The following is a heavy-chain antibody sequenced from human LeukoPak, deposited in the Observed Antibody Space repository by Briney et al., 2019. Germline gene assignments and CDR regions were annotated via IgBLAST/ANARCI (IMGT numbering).Heavy chain of an antibody. CDR1: GGTFSSYA. Sequence: GASVKVSCKASGGTFSSYAISWVRQAPGQGLEWMGGIIPIFGTANYAQKFQGRVTITTDESTSTAYMELSSLRSEDTAVYYCARDGGPGPYYYYYMDVWGKGTTVTVSS. D-gene: IGHD1-14*01. CDR2: IIPIFGTA. V-gene: IGHV1-69*05. CDR3: ARDGGPGPYYYYYMDV. J-gene: IGHJ6*03.